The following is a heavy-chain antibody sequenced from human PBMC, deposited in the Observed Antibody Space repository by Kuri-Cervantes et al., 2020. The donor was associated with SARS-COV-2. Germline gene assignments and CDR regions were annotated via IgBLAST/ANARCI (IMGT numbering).Heavy chain of an antibody. Sequence: GESLKISCAASGFTFSSYAMHWVRQAPGKGLEWVAVISYDGSNKYYADSVKGRFTISRDNSKNTLYLQMNSLRAEDTAVYYCARVYCSSTSCDNDAFDIWGQGTMVTVSS. D-gene: IGHD2-2*02. CDR2: ISYDGSNK. J-gene: IGHJ3*02. CDR3: ARVYCSSTSCDNDAFDI. CDR1: GFTFSSYA. V-gene: IGHV3-30-3*01.